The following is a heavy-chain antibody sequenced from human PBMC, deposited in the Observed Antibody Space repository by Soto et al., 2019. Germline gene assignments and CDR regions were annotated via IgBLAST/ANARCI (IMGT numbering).Heavy chain of an antibody. D-gene: IGHD4-17*01. V-gene: IGHV3-7*01. J-gene: IGHJ6*02. CDR1: GFTFSSYW. Sequence: GGSLRLSCAASGFTFSSYWMSWVRQAPGKGLEWVANIKQDGSEKYYVDSVKGRFTISRDNAKNSLYLQMNSLRAEDTAVYYCARDKMTTVVYVMDVWGQGTTVTVSS. CDR2: IKQDGSEK. CDR3: ARDKMTTVVYVMDV.